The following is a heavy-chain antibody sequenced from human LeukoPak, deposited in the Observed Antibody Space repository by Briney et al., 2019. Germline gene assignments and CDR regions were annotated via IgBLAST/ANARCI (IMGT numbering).Heavy chain of an antibody. D-gene: IGHD3-3*01. J-gene: IGHJ4*02. CDR2: IYTSGTT. CDR3: AKVGKVLRFLEWLSFDY. Sequence: SETLSLTCTVSGGSVRRGNYYWTWIRQPAGSGLEWIGRIYTSGTTDYNPSLRTRVTISVDASRNQFSLNLSSVTAADTAVYYCAKVGKVLRFLEWLSFDYWGQGTLATVSS. V-gene: IGHV4-61*02. CDR1: GGSVRRGNYY.